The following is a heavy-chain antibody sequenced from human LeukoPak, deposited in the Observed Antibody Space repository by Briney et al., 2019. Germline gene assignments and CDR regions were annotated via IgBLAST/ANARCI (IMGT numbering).Heavy chain of an antibody. Sequence: GASVEVSCKASGYTFTSYAMNWVRQAPGQGLEWMGWINTNTGNPTYAQGFTGRFVFSLDTSVSTAYLQISSLKAEDTAVYYCARKNGPLHYYDSSGHFDYWGQGTLVTVSS. V-gene: IGHV7-4-1*02. CDR3: ARKNGPLHYYDSSGHFDY. CDR2: INTNTGNP. D-gene: IGHD3-22*01. J-gene: IGHJ4*02. CDR1: GYTFTSYA.